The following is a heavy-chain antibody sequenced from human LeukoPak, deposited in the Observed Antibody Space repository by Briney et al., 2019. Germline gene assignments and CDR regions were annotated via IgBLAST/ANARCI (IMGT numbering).Heavy chain of an antibody. V-gene: IGHV3-73*01. D-gene: IGHD3-10*01. CDR3: TRRTLYGPGNIDAFDI. J-gene: IGHJ3*02. CDR1: GFTFSGSA. CDR2: IRSKANNYAT. Sequence: PGGSLRLSCAASGFTFSGSAMHWVRQASGKGLEWVGRIRSKANNYATAYAASVKGRFTISRDDSRNTAYLQMNSLKTEDTAVYYCTRRTLYGPGNIDAFDIWGQGQWSPSLQ.